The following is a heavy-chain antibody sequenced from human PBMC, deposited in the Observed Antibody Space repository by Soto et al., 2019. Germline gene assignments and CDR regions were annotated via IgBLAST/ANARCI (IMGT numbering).Heavy chain of an antibody. CDR3: ARDRSAGGYYYYYGMDV. V-gene: IGHV3-48*02. Sequence: GGSLRLSCAASGFTFSSYSMNWVRQAPGEGLEWVSYISSSSSTIYYADSVKGRFTISRDNAKNSLYLQMNSLRDEDTAVYYCARDRSAGGYYYYYGMDVWGQGTTVTVSS. J-gene: IGHJ6*02. CDR1: GFTFSSYS. CDR2: ISSSSSTI.